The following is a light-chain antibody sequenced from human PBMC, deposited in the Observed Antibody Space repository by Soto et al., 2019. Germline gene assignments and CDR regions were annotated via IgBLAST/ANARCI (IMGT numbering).Light chain of an antibody. J-gene: IGKJ1*01. V-gene: IGKV3-15*01. CDR1: ETVSSN. Sequence: IVMTQSPATLSVSPGERATLSCRASETVSSNLAWYQRRPGQAPRLLIYGTSTRATGVPARFSGSGSGTEFTLTISSLQSEDFAVYYCQQYNNWPPWTFGQGTKVELK. CDR2: GTS. CDR3: QQYNNWPPWT.